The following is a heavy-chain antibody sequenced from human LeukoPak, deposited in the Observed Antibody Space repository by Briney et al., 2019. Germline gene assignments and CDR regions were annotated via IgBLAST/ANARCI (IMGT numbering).Heavy chain of an antibody. J-gene: IGHJ3*02. V-gene: IGHV4-61*02. CDR2: ISSSGST. D-gene: IGHD3-22*01. Sequence: SGTLSVTCTVSGDSISSGVYYWSWTRQPAGEGLEWIGRISSSGSTNYNPSLKSRVTISVDTSKNQFSLKMSSVTAADTAVYFCARGPYSYDSSGAFDIWGQGTMVTVSS. CDR1: GDSISSGVYY. CDR3: ARGPYSYDSSGAFDI.